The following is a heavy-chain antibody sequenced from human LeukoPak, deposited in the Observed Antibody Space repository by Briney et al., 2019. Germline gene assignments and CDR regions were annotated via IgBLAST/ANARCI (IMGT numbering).Heavy chain of an antibody. D-gene: IGHD3-22*01. CDR2: IYHSGST. CDR1: GGSISSSNW. CDR3: ARDPTDIHSYDSSGYHLQDY. Sequence: SETLSLTCAVSGGSISSSNWWSWVRPPPGKGLEWIGEIYHSGSTNYNPSLKSRVTISVDKSKNQFSLKLSSVTAADTAVYYCARDPTDIHSYDSSGYHLQDYWGQGTLVTVSS. J-gene: IGHJ4*02. V-gene: IGHV4-4*02.